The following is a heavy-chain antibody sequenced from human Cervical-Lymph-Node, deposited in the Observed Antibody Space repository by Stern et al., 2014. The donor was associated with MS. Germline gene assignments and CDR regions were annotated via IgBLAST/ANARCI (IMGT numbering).Heavy chain of an antibody. J-gene: IGHJ4*02. V-gene: IGHV3-33*01. D-gene: IGHD2-15*01. CDR3: TRDPRGYCSGGSCYQGFFDS. CDR1: GFIFRNSG. Sequence: VQLLESGGGVVQPGRSLRLSCAASGFIFRNSGMHWVRQAPGKGLERVAVVWQDGSNKYYADSVKGRFTISRDNSNNMVDLQMNSLRVEDMGIYYCTRDPRGYCSGGSCYQGFFDSWGRGTLVTVSS. CDR2: VWQDGSNK.